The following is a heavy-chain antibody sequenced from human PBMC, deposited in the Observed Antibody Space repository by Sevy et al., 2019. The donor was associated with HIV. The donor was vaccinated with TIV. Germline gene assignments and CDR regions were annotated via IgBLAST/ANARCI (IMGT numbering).Heavy chain of an antibody. J-gene: IGHJ4*02. CDR3: ARRYFDL. CDR2: IRQDGSEM. CDR1: GFTFSSFW. Sequence: GGSLRLSCKASGFTFSSFWMQWVRQAPGKGLEWVANIRQDGSEMYYVGSVNGRFTISRDNAKNALYLQMDGLGAEDTAVYYCARRYFDLWGQGTLVTVSS. V-gene: IGHV3-7*03.